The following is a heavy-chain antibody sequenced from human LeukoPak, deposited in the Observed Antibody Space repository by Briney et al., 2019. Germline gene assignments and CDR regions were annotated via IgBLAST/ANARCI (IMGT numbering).Heavy chain of an antibody. D-gene: IGHD3-16*01. V-gene: IGHV3-23*01. J-gene: IGHJ4*02. Sequence: PGGSLRLSCAASGFTFSDYAMSWVRQASGKGLEWVSTISNSGGSTHYADSLKGRFTISRDNSKSTLYLQMNSMRAEDTAIYYCTKDVGVILFDYWGQGTLVTVSS. CDR3: TKDVGVILFDY. CDR1: GFTFSDYA. CDR2: ISNSGGST.